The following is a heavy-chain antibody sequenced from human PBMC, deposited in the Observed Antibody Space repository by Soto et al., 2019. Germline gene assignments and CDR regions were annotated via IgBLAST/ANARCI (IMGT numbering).Heavy chain of an antibody. CDR2: ISSSGVT. CDR1: GGSFSRYY. V-gene: IGHV4-34*01. CDR3: ARASLNIPYFEWLLRQGDFDH. Sequence: QVQLQQWGAGLLKPSETLSLTCAVYGGSFSRYYWSWIRQSPAKALEWSGEISSSGVTKYNPSLEGRVNMSIDTSKKQFSLRLTSVTDADTGVYFCARASLNIPYFEWLLRQGDFDHWGQGTLVTVSS. D-gene: IGHD3-9*01. J-gene: IGHJ4*02.